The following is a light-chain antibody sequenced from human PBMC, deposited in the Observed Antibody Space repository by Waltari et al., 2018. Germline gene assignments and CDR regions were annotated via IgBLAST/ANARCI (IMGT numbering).Light chain of an antibody. CDR2: KDT. CDR3: QALGTGAWV. Sequence: SYELTQPPSVSVSPGQTASITCSGDILGNNYASWYQQKPGQSPLLFIYKDTKRPSEIPERCSGSKSANAATLTMSGTQAVDEADYYCQALGTGAWVFGGGTKLTVL. CDR1: ILGNNY. V-gene: IGLV3-1*01. J-gene: IGLJ3*02.